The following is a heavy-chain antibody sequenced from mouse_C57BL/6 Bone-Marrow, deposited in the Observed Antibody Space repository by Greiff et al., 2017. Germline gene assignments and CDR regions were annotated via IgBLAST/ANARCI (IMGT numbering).Heavy chain of an antibody. D-gene: IGHD3-2*02. Sequence: QVQLQQPGAELVKPGASVKLSCKASGYTFTSYWMHWVKQRPGQGLEWIGMIHPNSGSTNYNEKFKSKATLTVDKSSSTAYMQLSSRTSEDSAVYYCASRLRQYYFDYWGQGTTLTVSS. V-gene: IGHV1-64*01. CDR3: ASRLRQYYFDY. CDR1: GYTFTSYW. J-gene: IGHJ2*01. CDR2: IHPNSGST.